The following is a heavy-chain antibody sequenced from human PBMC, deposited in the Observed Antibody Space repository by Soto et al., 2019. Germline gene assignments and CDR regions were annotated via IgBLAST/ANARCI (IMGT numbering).Heavy chain of an antibody. CDR1: GGSFSGYY. V-gene: IGHV4-34*01. CDR3: ARGRDKRYCSSSVLAGRYYYYYYGMDV. D-gene: IGHD6-6*01. CDR2: INHSGST. Sequence: PSETLSLTCAVYGGSFSGYYWSWIRQPPGKGLEWIGEINHSGSTNYNPSLKSRVTISVDTSKNQFSLKLSSVTAADTTVYYCARGRDKRYCSSSVLAGRYYYYYYGMDVWGQGTTVTVSS. J-gene: IGHJ6*02.